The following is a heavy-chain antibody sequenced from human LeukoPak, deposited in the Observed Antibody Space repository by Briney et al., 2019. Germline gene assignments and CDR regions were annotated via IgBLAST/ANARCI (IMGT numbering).Heavy chain of an antibody. J-gene: IGHJ4*02. D-gene: IGHD3-22*01. Sequence: PGGSLRLSCAASGFTFSSYSMNWVRQAPGKGLEWFSYISRISTSIYYADSVKGRFTVSRDNAENSLSLQMNSLRDEDTAVYYCARGVGYYDSSAYYYDYWGQGTLVTVSS. V-gene: IGHV3-48*02. CDR1: GFTFSSYS. CDR2: ISRISTSI. CDR3: ARGVGYYDSSAYYYDY.